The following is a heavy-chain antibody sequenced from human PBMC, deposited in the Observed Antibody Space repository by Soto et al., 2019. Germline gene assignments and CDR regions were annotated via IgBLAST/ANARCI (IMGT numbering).Heavy chain of an antibody. V-gene: IGHV3-23*01. J-gene: IGHJ3*02. D-gene: IGHD1-26*01. CDR1: GFTFSDYA. CDR3: AKIRARWELPGAFDI. Sequence: EVQLLESGGGLVQPGWSLRLSCAASGFTFSDYAMHWVRQAPGKGLEWVSGISGSGGTTYYADSVKGRFTVSRDNSKNTLFLQMNSLRAEDTAVYYCAKIRARWELPGAFDIWGQGTMVTVSS. CDR2: ISGSGGTT.